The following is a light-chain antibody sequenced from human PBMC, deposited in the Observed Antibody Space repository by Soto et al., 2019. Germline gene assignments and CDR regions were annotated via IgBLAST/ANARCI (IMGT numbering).Light chain of an antibody. CDR3: QQCNILPSEIT. CDR2: DAS. J-gene: IGKJ5*01. Sequence: IVLTQSPATLSLSPGETATLSCRASQNISIYLAWYQQKPGQAPRRLIYDASNRATGIPAMFSGSGSGTDFALTIICLEDEDFAVYYCQQCNILPSEITVGRETRLDI. V-gene: IGKV3-11*01. CDR1: QNISIY.